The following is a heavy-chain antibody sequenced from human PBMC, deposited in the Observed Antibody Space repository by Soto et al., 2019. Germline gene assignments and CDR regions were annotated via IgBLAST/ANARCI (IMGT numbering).Heavy chain of an antibody. CDR1: GYTFTSYY. CDR3: ARDYDFWSGYYYNWFDP. D-gene: IGHD3-3*01. CDR2: INPSGGST. V-gene: IGHV1-46*01. J-gene: IGHJ5*02. Sequence: SVKVSCKASGYTFTSYYMHWVRQAPGQGLEWMGIINPSGGSTSYAQKFQGRVTMTRDTSTSTVYMEPSSLRSEDTAVYYCARDYDFWSGYYYNWFDPWGQGTLVTVSS.